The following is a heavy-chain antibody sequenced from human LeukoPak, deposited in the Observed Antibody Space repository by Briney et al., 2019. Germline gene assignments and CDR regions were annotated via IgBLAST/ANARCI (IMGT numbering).Heavy chain of an antibody. V-gene: IGHV1-69*05. CDR1: GGTFSSYA. CDR3: ARVTGYSSGWYWFDP. J-gene: IGHJ5*02. D-gene: IGHD6-19*01. CDR2: IIPIFGTA. Sequence: SVKVSCKASGGTFSSYAISWVQQAPGQGLEWMGRIIPIFGTANYAQKFQGRVTITTDESTSTAYMELSSLRSEDTAVYYCARVTGYSSGWYWFDPWGQGTLVTVSS.